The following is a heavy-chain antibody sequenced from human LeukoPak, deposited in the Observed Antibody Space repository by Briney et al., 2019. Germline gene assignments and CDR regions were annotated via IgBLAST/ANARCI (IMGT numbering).Heavy chain of an antibody. V-gene: IGHV4-34*01. Sequence: SETLSLTCAVYGGSFSGYYWSWIRQPPGKGLEWIGEINHSGSTNYNPSLKSRVTISVDTSKNQFSLKLSSVTAADTAVYYRAXXSYYGSGSYYNYFDYWGQGTLVTVSS. D-gene: IGHD3-10*01. J-gene: IGHJ4*02. CDR3: AXXSYYGSGSYYNYFDY. CDR1: GGSFSGYY. CDR2: INHSGST.